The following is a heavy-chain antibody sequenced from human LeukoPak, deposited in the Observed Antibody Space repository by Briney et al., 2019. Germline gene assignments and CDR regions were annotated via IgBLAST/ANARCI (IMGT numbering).Heavy chain of an antibody. CDR3: ARDSSGWYRWFDP. CDR1: GGSINTNY. V-gene: IGHV4-59*01. D-gene: IGHD6-19*01. CDR2: IYYTGST. J-gene: IGHJ5*02. Sequence: SETLSLTCTVSGGSINTNYWTWIRQPPGKGLEWIGYIYYTGSTTYNPSLKSRVTISVDTSNNQFSLDLSSVTAADTAVYYCARDSSGWYRWFDPWGQGTLVTVSS.